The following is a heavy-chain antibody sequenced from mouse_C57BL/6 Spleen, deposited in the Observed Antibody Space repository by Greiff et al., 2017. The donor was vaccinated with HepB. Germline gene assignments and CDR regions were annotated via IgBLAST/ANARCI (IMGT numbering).Heavy chain of an antibody. CDR3: ATIYYGNFYPYYFDY. J-gene: IGHJ2*01. Sequence: QVTLKESGPELVKPGASVKISCKASGYAFSSSWMNWVKQRPGKGLEWIGRIYPGDGDTNYNGKFKGKATLTADKSSSTAYMQLSSLTSEDSAVYFCATIYYGNFYPYYFDYWGQGTTLTVSS. V-gene: IGHV1-82*01. D-gene: IGHD2-1*01. CDR1: GYAFSSSW. CDR2: IYPGDGDT.